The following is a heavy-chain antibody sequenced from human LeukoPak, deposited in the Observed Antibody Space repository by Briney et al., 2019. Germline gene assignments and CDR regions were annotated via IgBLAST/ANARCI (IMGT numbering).Heavy chain of an antibody. CDR1: GFTFSSYF. J-gene: IGHJ4*02. CDR3: ARGGSWSFDY. CDR2: IKPDGSET. V-gene: IGHV3-7*01. D-gene: IGHD3-10*01. Sequence: PGGSLRLSCAASGFTFSSYFMNWVRQAPGKGREWGANIKPDGSETYYVDSVKGRFTISRDNTKNSLYLQMNSLRAEDTAVYYCARGGSWSFDYWGQGTLVSVSS.